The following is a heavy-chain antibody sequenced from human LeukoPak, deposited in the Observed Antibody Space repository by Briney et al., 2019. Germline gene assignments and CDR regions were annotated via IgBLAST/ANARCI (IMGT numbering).Heavy chain of an antibody. CDR3: ARDLDSSGYSSDALDI. CDR1: GFTFSSYS. CDR2: ISSSSSYI. Sequence: GGSLRLSCAASGFTFSSYSMNWVRQAPGKGLEWVSSISSSSSYIYYADSVKGRFTISRDNVKNSLYLQMINLRGEDTSVYYCARDLDSSGYSSDALDIWGQGTMVTVS. D-gene: IGHD3-22*01. J-gene: IGHJ3*02. V-gene: IGHV3-21*01.